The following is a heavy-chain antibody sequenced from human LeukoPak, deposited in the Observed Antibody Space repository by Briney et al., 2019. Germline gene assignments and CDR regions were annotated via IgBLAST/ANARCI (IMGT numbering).Heavy chain of an antibody. CDR2: IIPIFGTA. Sequence: ASVKVSCKASGGTFSSYAISWVRQAPGQGLEWMGGIIPIFGTANYAQKFQGRVTITADKSTSTAYMELSSLRSEDTAVYYCARGVAARLSATRPTAGFDPWGQGTLVTVSS. D-gene: IGHD6-6*01. CDR1: GGTFSSYA. CDR3: ARGVAARLSATRPTAGFDP. V-gene: IGHV1-69*06. J-gene: IGHJ5*02.